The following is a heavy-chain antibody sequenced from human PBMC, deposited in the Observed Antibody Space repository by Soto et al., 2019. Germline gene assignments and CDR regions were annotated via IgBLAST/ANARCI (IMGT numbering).Heavy chain of an antibody. J-gene: IGHJ5*02. V-gene: IGHV4-4*07. Sequence: SETLSLTCTVSGGSMSSYYWTWIRQPAGKGLEWIGRVYSSGGTHYNPSPKSRVTISLDTSKNQFSLRLLSVTDADTAVYYCARGQRFSDWFDPWGQGTLVTVSS. D-gene: IGHD3-3*01. CDR2: VYSSGGT. CDR3: ARGQRFSDWFDP. CDR1: GGSMSSYY.